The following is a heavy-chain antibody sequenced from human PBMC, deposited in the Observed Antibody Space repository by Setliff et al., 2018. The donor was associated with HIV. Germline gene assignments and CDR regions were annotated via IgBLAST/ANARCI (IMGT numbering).Heavy chain of an antibody. D-gene: IGHD1-1*01. J-gene: IGHJ1*01. CDR3: ASGWSESTTVLQVEYFPH. CDR1: GDTFGKYV. Sequence: RASVNVSCKASGDTFGKYVIGWVRQARGQGLEWVGGIVPILNIAKYAQNFQDRVTITADKSTRTAYMELRSQRSDDTAGYYCASGWSESTTVLQVEYFPHWGQGTLVTVSS. CDR2: IVPILNIA. V-gene: IGHV1-69*10.